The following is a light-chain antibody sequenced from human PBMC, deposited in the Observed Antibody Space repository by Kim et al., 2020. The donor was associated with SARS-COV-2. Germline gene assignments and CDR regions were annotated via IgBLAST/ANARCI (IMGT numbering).Light chain of an antibody. CDR1: SSAFGGYNY. V-gene: IGLV2-14*03. CDR2: DVS. J-gene: IGLJ3*02. CDR3: SSYTSSKTWV. Sequence: GQSITISCTGASSAFGGYNYVSWYQQHPLKAPKLMIYDVSSRPSGVSDRFSGSKSGNTASLTISGLQAEDEAHYYCSSYTSSKTWVFGGGTQLTVL.